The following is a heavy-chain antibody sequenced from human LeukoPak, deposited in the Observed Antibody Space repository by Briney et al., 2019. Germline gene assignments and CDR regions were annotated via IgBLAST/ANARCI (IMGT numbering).Heavy chain of an antibody. CDR2: IIPIFGTA. V-gene: IGHV1-69*01. D-gene: IGHD4-17*01. CDR1: GGTFSSYA. J-gene: IGHJ6*04. Sequence: SVKVSCKASGGTFSSYAISWVRQAPGQGLEWMGGIIPIFGTANYAQKFQGRVTITADESTSTAYMELSSLRSEDTAVYYCARSYGRLYYYYGMDVWGKGTTVTVSS. CDR3: ARSYGRLYYYYGMDV.